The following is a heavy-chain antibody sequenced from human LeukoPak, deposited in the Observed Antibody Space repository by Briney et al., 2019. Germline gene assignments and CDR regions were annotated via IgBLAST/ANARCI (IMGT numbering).Heavy chain of an antibody. Sequence: PGGSLRLSCAASGFTFSSYGMHWVRQAPGKGLEWVAFIRYDGSNKYYADSVKGRFTISRDNSKNTLYLQMNSLRAEDTAVYYCAKEMGAAAAYYYYYYMDVWGKGTTVTVSS. CDR3: AKEMGAAAAYYYYYYMDV. D-gene: IGHD6-13*01. V-gene: IGHV3-30*02. J-gene: IGHJ6*03. CDR2: IRYDGSNK. CDR1: GFTFSSYG.